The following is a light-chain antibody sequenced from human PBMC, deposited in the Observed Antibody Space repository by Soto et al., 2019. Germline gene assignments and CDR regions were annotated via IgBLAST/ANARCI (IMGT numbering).Light chain of an antibody. CDR1: NSDIGGYNY. V-gene: IGLV2-14*01. J-gene: IGLJ2*01. CDR2: DVT. Sequence: QSALTQPASVSGSPGQSITISCTGTNSDIGGYNYVSWYQQHPGKAPKLLIYDVTYRPAGVSNRFSGSKSGNTASLTISGLQTEDESDYYCSSYTSSSTLDVVFGGGTKVTVL. CDR3: SSYTSSSTLDVV.